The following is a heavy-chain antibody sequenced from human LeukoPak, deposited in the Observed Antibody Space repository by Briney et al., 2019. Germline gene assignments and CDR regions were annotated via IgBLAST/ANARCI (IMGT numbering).Heavy chain of an antibody. Sequence: ASVKVSCKASGYTFTSYAMHWVRQAPGQRLEWMGWINAGNGNTKYSQKFQGRVTITRDTSASTAYMELSSLRSEDTAVYYCARFGRKGMWKGRAFDIWGQGTMVTVSS. CDR3: ARFGRKGMWKGRAFDI. V-gene: IGHV1-3*01. CDR1: GYTFTSYA. D-gene: IGHD1-1*01. CDR2: INAGNGNT. J-gene: IGHJ3*02.